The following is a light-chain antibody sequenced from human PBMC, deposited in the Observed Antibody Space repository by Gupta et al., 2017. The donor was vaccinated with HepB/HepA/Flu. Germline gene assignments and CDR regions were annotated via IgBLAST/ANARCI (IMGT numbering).Light chain of an antibody. CDR1: QNIDTY. J-gene: IGKJ3*01. CDR2: AAS. V-gene: IGKV1-39*01. Sequence: DIQMTQSPSSLSASVGDRVTITCRASQNIDTYLNWFQQKSGQAPKFLIYAASNLQNGAPSRFSGTGAGTDFTLTISSLQPEDFATDYCQQTYSTPYTFGPGTTVNIK. CDR3: QQTYSTPYT.